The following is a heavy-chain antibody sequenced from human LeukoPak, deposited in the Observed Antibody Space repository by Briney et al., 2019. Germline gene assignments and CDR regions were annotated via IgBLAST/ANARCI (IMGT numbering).Heavy chain of an antibody. V-gene: IGHV4-38-2*01. CDR3: ARQNLNWFDP. J-gene: IGHJ5*02. CDR1: GYSISSGYH. Sequence: SETLSLTCAVSGYSISSGYHWGWIRQPPGKGLEWIGSIYHSGSTYYNPSLKSRVTISVDTSKNQFSLKLSSVTAADTAVYYCARQNLNWFDPWGQGTLVTVSS. CDR2: IYHSGST.